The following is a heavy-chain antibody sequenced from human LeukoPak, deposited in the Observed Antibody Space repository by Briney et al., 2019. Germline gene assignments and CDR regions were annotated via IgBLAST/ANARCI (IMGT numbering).Heavy chain of an antibody. Sequence: GGSLRLSCAAYGFTFSSYWMTWVRQAPGKGLEWVANIKEDGSEKYYVDSVRGRFTISRDNSKNTPYLQMNSLRAEDTAVYYCAKVAIAAAGTDYWGQGTLVTVSS. V-gene: IGHV3-7*01. CDR1: GFTFSSYW. CDR3: AKVAIAAAGTDY. CDR2: IKEDGSEK. D-gene: IGHD6-13*01. J-gene: IGHJ4*02.